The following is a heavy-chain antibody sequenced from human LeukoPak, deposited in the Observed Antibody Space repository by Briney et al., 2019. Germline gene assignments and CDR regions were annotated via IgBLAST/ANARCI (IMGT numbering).Heavy chain of an antibody. Sequence: PSETLSLTRAVYSYSISSGYYWGWIRQPPGKGLEWIGNIHHSGSTYYNPSLKSRVTISLDTSKNQFSLRLSSVTAADTAVYYCARDQSYGRHYFDYWGQGILVTVSS. J-gene: IGHJ4*02. V-gene: IGHV4-38-2*02. CDR1: SYSISSGYY. D-gene: IGHD5-18*01. CDR3: ARDQSYGRHYFDY. CDR2: IHHSGST.